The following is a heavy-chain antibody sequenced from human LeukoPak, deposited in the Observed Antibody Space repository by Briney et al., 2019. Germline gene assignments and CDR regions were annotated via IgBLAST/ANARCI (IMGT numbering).Heavy chain of an antibody. CDR1: GFTFSGYG. D-gene: IGHD2-21*01. V-gene: IGHV3-30*02. J-gene: IGHJ6*03. CDR2: IRYDGSNK. Sequence: AGGSLRLSCAASGFTFSGYGMHWVRQAPGKGLEWVAFIRYDGSNKYYADSVKGRFTISRDNSKNTLYLQMNSLRAEDTAVYYCARDGADFVVGDYYYYMDVWGKGTTVTVSS. CDR3: ARDGADFVVGDYYYYMDV.